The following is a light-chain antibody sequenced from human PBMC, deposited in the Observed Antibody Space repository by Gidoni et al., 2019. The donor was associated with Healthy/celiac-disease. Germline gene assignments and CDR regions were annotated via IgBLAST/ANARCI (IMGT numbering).Light chain of an antibody. CDR2: DAS. CDR1: QSVSSY. V-gene: IGKV3-11*01. CDR3: QQRSNWPLT. Sequence: PPTPALSPGERATRSCRASQSVSSYLAWYQQKPGQAPRLLIYDASNRATGIPARFSGSGSGTDFTLTISSLEPEDFAVYYCQQRSNWPLTFGGGTKVEIK. J-gene: IGKJ4*01.